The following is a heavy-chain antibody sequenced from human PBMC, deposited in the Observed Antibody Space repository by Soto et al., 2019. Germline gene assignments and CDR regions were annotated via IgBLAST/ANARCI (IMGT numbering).Heavy chain of an antibody. CDR1: GGTFNSDT. D-gene: IGHD2-2*02. CDR3: ATLVPAPIKLYPRLGWFDP. Sequence: ASVKVSCKASGGTFNSDTITWVRQAPGQGLEWMGGIIPISDTAHYAQSFQGRVTIAADESTSTVYMELSSLRSEDTAIYYCATLVPAPIKLYPRLGWFDPWGQGTLVTVSS. J-gene: IGHJ5*02. CDR2: IIPISDTA. V-gene: IGHV1-69*13.